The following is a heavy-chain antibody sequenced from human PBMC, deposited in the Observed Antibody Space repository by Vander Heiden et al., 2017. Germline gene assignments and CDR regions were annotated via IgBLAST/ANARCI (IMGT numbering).Heavy chain of an antibody. Sequence: EVQLVESGGGLVKPGGSLSLSCAASGFTFSSSRMNWVRQAPGKGLEWVSSISSTSTYIYYADSVKGRSTISRDNAKNSLYLQMNSLRAEDTAVYYCASSSTRLSYYYYYGMDVWGQGTTVTVSS. D-gene: IGHD2-2*01. CDR3: ASSSTRLSYYYYYGMDV. J-gene: IGHJ6*02. CDR1: GFTFSSSR. V-gene: IGHV3-21*01. CDR2: ISSTSTYI.